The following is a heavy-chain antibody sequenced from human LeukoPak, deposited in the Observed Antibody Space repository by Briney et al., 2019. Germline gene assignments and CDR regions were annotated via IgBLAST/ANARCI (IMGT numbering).Heavy chain of an antibody. CDR2: TSSSDDGK. V-gene: IGHV3-23*01. CDR1: GFSLSSYA. CDR3: ASESIAVAGISYYYYMDV. J-gene: IGHJ6*03. D-gene: IGHD6-19*01. Sequence: PGGSLRLSCTVSGFSLSSYAMSWVRRAPGKGLEWVSATSSSDDGKYYADSVRGRFTISRDNSRNTMYLQMNSLRAEDTAVYYCASESIAVAGISYYYYMDVWGKGTTVTVSS.